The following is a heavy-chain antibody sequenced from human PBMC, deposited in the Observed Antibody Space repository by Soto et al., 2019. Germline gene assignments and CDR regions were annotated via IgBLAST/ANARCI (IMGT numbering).Heavy chain of an antibody. D-gene: IGHD3-22*01. CDR3: AREDYYDSSGYYRYNWFDP. CDR1: GGTFSSYA. J-gene: IGHJ5*02. CDR2: IIPIFGTA. V-gene: IGHV1-69*13. Sequence: SVKVSCKASGGTFSSYAISCVRQAPGQGLEWMGGIIPIFGTANYAQKFQGRVTITADESTSTAYMELSSLRSEDTAVYYCAREDYYDSSGYYRYNWFDPWGQGTLVTVSS.